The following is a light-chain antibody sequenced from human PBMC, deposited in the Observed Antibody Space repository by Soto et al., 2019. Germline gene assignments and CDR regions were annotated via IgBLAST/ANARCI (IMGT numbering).Light chain of an antibody. J-gene: IGKJ5*01. CDR2: AAS. CDR1: QSVGNY. Sequence: NFLTHSPTTLSLSPGSRSTLSCRASQSVGNYLAWYQQKPGQPPRLLMYAASDRATGIPARFSGSGSATDFTLPISSLETEDFGIFYCLQRADWPKITFGHGTRLEIK. CDR3: LQRADWPKIT. V-gene: IGKV3-11*01.